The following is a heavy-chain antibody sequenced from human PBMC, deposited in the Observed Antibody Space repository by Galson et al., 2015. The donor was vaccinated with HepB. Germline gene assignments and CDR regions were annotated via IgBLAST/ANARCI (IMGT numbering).Heavy chain of an antibody. CDR3: AKGEYCSGGSCYPWYFDY. J-gene: IGHJ4*02. V-gene: IGHV3-23*01. D-gene: IGHD2-15*01. CDR1: GFTFSSYA. Sequence: SLRLSCAASGFTFSSYAMSWVRQAPGKGLEWVSAISGSGGSTYYADSVKGRFTISRDNSKNTLYLQMNSLRAEDTAVYYCAKGEYCSGGSCYPWYFDYWGQGTLVTVSS. CDR2: ISGSGGST.